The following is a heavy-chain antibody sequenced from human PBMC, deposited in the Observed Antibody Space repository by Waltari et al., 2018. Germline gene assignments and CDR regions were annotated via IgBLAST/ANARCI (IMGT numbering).Heavy chain of an antibody. D-gene: IGHD2-2*01. CDR1: GFSFSSYG. V-gene: IGHV3-30*02. Sequence: QVQLVESGGGVVQPGGSLRLSCAASGFSFSSYGMHWVRQAPGKGQEWVAFIRYDGSNKYYADSVKGLFTISRDNSKNTLYLQMNSLRAEDTAVYYCAKDRREGYQLLWVYYYYYGMDVWGQGTTVTVSS. CDR2: IRYDGSNK. J-gene: IGHJ6*02. CDR3: AKDRREGYQLLWVYYYYYGMDV.